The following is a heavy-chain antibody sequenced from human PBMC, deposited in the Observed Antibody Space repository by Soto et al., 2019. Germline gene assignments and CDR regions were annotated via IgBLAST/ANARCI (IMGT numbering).Heavy chain of an antibody. J-gene: IGHJ4*02. CDR1: GFTFSSYA. CDR3: VVVAARDFDY. Sequence: PGGSLRLSCAASGFTFSSYAMHWVRQAPGKGLEWVAVISYDGSNKYYADSVKGRFTISRDNSKNTLYLQMNSLRAEDTAVYYCVVVAARDFDYWGQGTLVTVSS. CDR2: ISYDGSNK. V-gene: IGHV3-30-3*01. D-gene: IGHD2-15*01.